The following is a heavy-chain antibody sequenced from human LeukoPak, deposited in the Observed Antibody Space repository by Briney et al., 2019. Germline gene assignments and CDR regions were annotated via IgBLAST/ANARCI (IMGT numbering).Heavy chain of an antibody. V-gene: IGHV3-21*01. J-gene: IGHJ4*02. CDR1: GFTFSSYS. Sequence: PGGSLRLSCAASGFTFSSYSMNWVRQAPGKGLEWVSSISSSSSYIYYADSVKGRFTISRDSAKNSLYLQMNSLRAEDTAVYYCARDGRVGAIPDYWGQGTLVTVSS. CDR2: ISSSSSYI. D-gene: IGHD1-26*01. CDR3: ARDGRVGAIPDY.